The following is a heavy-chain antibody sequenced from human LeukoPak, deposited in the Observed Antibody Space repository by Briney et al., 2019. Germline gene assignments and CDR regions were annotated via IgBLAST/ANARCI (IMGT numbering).Heavy chain of an antibody. D-gene: IGHD2-2*01. V-gene: IGHV4-4*07. CDR2: IYTSGST. CDR1: GGSISSYY. CDR3: ARDLSEDIVVVPAARPGGFDI. J-gene: IGHJ3*02. Sequence: SETLSLTCTVSGGSISSYYWSRIRQPAGKGLEWIGRIYTSGSTNYNPSLKSRVTMSVDTSKNQFSLKLSSVTAADTAVYYCARDLSEDIVVVPAARPGGFDIWGQGTMVTVSS.